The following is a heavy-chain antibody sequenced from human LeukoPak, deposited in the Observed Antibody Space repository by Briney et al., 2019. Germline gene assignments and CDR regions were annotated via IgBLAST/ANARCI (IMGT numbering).Heavy chain of an antibody. CDR3: ARERSSADIVATFDY. J-gene: IGHJ4*02. CDR2: INPNSGGT. V-gene: IGHV1-2*02. CDR1: GYTFTGYY. Sequence: ASVKVSCKASGYTFTGYYMHWVRQAPGQGLEWMGWINPNSGGTNYAQKFQGRVTMTRDTSISTAYMELSRLRSDDTAVYYCARERSSADIVATFDYWGQGTLVTVSS. D-gene: IGHD5-12*01.